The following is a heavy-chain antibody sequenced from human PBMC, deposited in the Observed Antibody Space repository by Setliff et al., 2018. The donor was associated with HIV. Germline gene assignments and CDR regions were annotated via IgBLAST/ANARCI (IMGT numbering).Heavy chain of an antibody. V-gene: IGHV1-24*01. D-gene: IGHD1-26*01. J-gene: IGHJ3*02. CDR2: FDPEDGET. CDR1: GYTLTELS. Sequence: GASVKVSCKVSGYTLTELSRHWVRQAPGKGLEWMGGFDPEDGETIYAQKFQGRVTMTEDTSTSTAYMELSSLRSEDTAVYYCARVGATPIDAFDIWGQGTMVTVSS. CDR3: ARVGATPIDAFDI.